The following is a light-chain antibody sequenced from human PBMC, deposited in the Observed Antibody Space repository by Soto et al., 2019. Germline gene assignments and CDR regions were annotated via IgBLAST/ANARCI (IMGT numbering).Light chain of an antibody. CDR3: QQYQTYST. V-gene: IGKV1-5*01. Sequence: DIQMTQSPSTLSASVGDRVTITCRAGQSISTWLAWYQQKPGKAPKVLIYDASSLGSGVPSRFSGSGSGTEFTLTISSLQPDDFATYFCQQYQTYSTFGQGTRLEIK. J-gene: IGKJ5*01. CDR2: DAS. CDR1: QSISTW.